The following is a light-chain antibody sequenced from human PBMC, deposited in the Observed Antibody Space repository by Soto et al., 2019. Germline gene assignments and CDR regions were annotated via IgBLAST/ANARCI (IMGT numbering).Light chain of an antibody. CDR3: QKYSSVPV. Sequence: DIQMTQSPTSLSASVGDRVTITCRASQGIRNFVAWYQQKPGKAPKLLIYAASTLQSGVPSRFSSSGSGTDFTLTINGLQPEDVATYSCQKYSSVPVFGPGTKVEIK. J-gene: IGKJ3*01. CDR1: QGIRNF. V-gene: IGKV1-27*01. CDR2: AAS.